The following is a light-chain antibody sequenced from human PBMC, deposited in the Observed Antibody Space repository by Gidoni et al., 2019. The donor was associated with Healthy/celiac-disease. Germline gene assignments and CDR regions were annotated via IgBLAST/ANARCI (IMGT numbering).Light chain of an antibody. CDR3: QQYYSYPLT. CDR2: AAS. CDR1: QGISSY. V-gene: IGKV1-8*01. J-gene: IGKJ4*01. Sequence: AIRMTQSPSSFSASTGDRVTITCLASQGISSYLAWYQQKPGKAPKLLIYAASTLQSGVPSRFSGSGSGTDFTLTISCLQSEDFATYYCQQYYSYPLTFXGXTKVEIK.